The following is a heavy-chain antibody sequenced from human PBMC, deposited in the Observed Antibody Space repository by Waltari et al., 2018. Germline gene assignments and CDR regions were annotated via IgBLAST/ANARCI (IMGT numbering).Heavy chain of an antibody. CDR2: IYSGAST. Sequence: EVQLVETGGGLIQPGGSLRLSCAASGFTVSSNYMSWVRQAPGKGLEWVSVIYSGASTYYADSVKGRFTISRDNSKNTLYLQMNSLRAEDTAVYYCARDPPRGSGSADYWGQGTLVTVSS. J-gene: IGHJ4*02. D-gene: IGHD3-10*01. V-gene: IGHV3-53*02. CDR1: GFTVSSNY. CDR3: ARDPPRGSGSADY.